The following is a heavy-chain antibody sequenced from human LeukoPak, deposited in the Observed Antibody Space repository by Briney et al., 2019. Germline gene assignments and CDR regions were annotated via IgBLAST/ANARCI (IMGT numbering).Heavy chain of an antibody. Sequence: GASVKVSCKASGYTFTSNYIHWVRQAPGQGLEWMGGIIPIFGTANYAQKFQGRVTITADESTSTAYMEVSSLRSEDTAVYYCARTPSFARSYFDYWGQGTLVTVSS. J-gene: IGHJ4*02. CDR1: GYTFTSNY. V-gene: IGHV1-69*13. D-gene: IGHD1-14*01. CDR2: IIPIFGTA. CDR3: ARTPSFARSYFDY.